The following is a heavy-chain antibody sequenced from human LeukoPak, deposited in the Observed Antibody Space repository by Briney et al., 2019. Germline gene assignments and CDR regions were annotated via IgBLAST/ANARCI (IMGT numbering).Heavy chain of an antibody. CDR2: IRSKANSYAT. D-gene: IGHD6-13*01. CDR3: TSAAVKAYNWFDP. CDR1: GFTFSGSA. Sequence: GGSLRLSCAASGFTFSGSAMHWVRQASGKGLEWVGRIRSKANSYATAYAASVKGRFTISRDDSKNTAYLQMNSLKTEDTAVYYCTSAAVKAYNWFDPWGQGTLVTVSS. J-gene: IGHJ5*02. V-gene: IGHV3-73*01.